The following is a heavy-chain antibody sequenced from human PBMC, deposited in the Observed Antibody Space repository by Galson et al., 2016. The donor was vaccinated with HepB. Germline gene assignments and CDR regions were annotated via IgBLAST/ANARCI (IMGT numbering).Heavy chain of an antibody. CDR2: ISGSGGNT. CDR1: GFTFSRYA. D-gene: IGHD3-22*01. Sequence: SLRLSCAASGFTFSRYAMSWVRQAPGKGLEWVSGISGSGGNTYDSDSVKGRFTISRGNSEHTLYLQMNSLRAEDTAVYYCAKDSGSMIVVATTLDYWGQGTLVTFSS. J-gene: IGHJ4*02. V-gene: IGHV3-23*01. CDR3: AKDSGSMIVVATTLDY.